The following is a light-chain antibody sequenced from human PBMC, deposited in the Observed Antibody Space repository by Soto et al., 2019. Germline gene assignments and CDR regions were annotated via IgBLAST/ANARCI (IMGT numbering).Light chain of an antibody. CDR3: QQYNNWPPWT. CDR1: QSISTN. V-gene: IGKV3-15*01. J-gene: IGKJ1*01. CDR2: RAS. Sequence: EVVMTQSPVTLSLSPGERATLSCRASQSISTNLAWYQQKPGQAPRLLIYRASTRAIGIPARFSGGGSGTDFTLTISSLQSEDFAIYYCQQYNNWPPWTFGQGTKVDIK.